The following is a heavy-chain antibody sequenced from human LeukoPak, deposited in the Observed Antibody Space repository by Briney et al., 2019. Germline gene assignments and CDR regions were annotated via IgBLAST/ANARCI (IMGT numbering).Heavy chain of an antibody. CDR3: ARDDSSGFLIDY. Sequence: ASVKVSCKASGYTFTGYYMHWVRQAPGQGLEWMGWINPNSGGTNYAQKFQGRVTMTRDTSISTAYMELSRLRSDDTAVHYCARDDSSGFLIDYWGQGTLVTVSS. V-gene: IGHV1-2*02. CDR1: GYTFTGYY. CDR2: INPNSGGT. J-gene: IGHJ4*02. D-gene: IGHD3-22*01.